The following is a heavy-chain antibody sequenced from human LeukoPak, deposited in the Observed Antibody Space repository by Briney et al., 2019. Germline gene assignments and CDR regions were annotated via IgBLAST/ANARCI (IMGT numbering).Heavy chain of an antibody. CDR3: AKDLPITMIVVVSSYFDY. V-gene: IGHV3-23*01. D-gene: IGHD3-22*01. Sequence: GGSLRLSCAASGFTFSSYAMSWVRQAPGKGLEWVSAISGSGGSTYYADSVKGRFTISRDNSKNTLYLQMNSLRAEDTAVYYCAKDLPITMIVVVSSYFDYWGQGTLVTVSS. CDR1: GFTFSSYA. J-gene: IGHJ4*02. CDR2: ISGSGGST.